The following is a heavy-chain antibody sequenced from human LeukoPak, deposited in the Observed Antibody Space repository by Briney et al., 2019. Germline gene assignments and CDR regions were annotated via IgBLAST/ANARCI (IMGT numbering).Heavy chain of an antibody. CDR3: ASRAAADIVVVPTADADY. CDR1: GGTFSSYA. Sequence: ASVKVSCKASGGTFSSYAISWVRQAPGQGLEWMGGIIPIFGTANYAQKFQGRVTITADESTSTAYMELSSLRSEDTAVYYCASRAAADIVVVPTADADYWGQGTLVTVSS. CDR2: IIPIFGTA. D-gene: IGHD2-2*01. V-gene: IGHV1-69*13. J-gene: IGHJ4*02.